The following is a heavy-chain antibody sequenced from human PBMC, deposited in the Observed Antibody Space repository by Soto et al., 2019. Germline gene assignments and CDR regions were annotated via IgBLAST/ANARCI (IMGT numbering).Heavy chain of an antibody. J-gene: IGHJ4*02. V-gene: IGHV1-69*02. CDR2: IIPILGIA. Sequence: GASVKVSCKASGGTFSRYTISWVRQAPGQRLEWMGRIIPILGIANYAQKFQGRVTITADKSTSTAYMELSSLRSEDTAVYYCARIRSAHLPDGYSGYDFWGQGTLVTVSS. CDR3: ARIRSAHLPDGYSGYDF. CDR1: GGTFSRYT. D-gene: IGHD5-12*01.